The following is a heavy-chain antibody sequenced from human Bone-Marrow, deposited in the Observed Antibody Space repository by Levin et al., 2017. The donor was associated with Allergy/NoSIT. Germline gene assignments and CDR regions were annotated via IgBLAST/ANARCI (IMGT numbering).Heavy chain of an antibody. CDR3: ARVYRQHCSGANCYGPSDY. CDR2: IWFDGGNK. V-gene: IGHV3-33*01. CDR1: GFTFSNYG. J-gene: IGHJ4*02. D-gene: IGHD2-15*01. Sequence: PGGSLRLSCAASGFTFSNYGMHWVRQAPGKGLEWVAVIWFDGGNKHYADSVKGRVTISRDNSKNTLYLQMNSLRAEDTAVYFFARVYRQHCSGANCYGPSDYWGQGSLVTVSS.